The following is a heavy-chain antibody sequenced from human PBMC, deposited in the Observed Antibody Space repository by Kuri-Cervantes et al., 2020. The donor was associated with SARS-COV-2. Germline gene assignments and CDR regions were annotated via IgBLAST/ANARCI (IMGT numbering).Heavy chain of an antibody. V-gene: IGHV3-23*01. CDR2: ISGSGGST. CDR3: AKEVPARGSLWFGELSERGYFDY. D-gene: IGHD3-10*01. Sequence: GESLKISCAASGVTFSHYAMSWVRQAPGKGLEWVSAISGSGGSTYYADSVKGRFTISRDNSKNTLYLQMNSLRAEDTAVYYCAKEVPARGSLWFGELSERGYFDYWGQGTLVTVSS. J-gene: IGHJ4*02. CDR1: GVTFSHYA.